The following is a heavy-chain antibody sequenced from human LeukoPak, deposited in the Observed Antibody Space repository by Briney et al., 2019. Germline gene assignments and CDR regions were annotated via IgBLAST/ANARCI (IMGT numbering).Heavy chain of an antibody. CDR2: IKNDGAVK. CDR3: AKDSYSKGDF. CDR1: GFTLSSYS. V-gene: IGHV3-7*01. J-gene: IGHJ4*02. Sequence: GGSLRLSCAASGFTLSSYSMNWVRQAPGKGLEWVANIKNDGAVKNYVDSVKGRFTISRDNAKNSLYLQMNSLRAEDTAVYYCAKDSYSKGDFWGQGVLVTVSS. D-gene: IGHD6-13*01.